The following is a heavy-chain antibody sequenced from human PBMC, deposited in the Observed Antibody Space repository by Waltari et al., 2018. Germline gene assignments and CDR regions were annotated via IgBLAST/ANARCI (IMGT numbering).Heavy chain of an antibody. CDR3: ARDLPGSLQYSSSHWYFDL. D-gene: IGHD6-6*01. Sequence: QVQLQESGPGLVKPSETLSLTCTVSGGSISSYYCSWLRQPPGQGLEWIGYIYYSGSTNYNPSLKSRVTISVDTSKNQFSLKLSSVTAADTAVYYCARDLPGSLQYSSSHWYFDLWGRGTLVTVSS. J-gene: IGHJ2*01. V-gene: IGHV4-59*01. CDR2: IYYSGST. CDR1: GGSISSYY.